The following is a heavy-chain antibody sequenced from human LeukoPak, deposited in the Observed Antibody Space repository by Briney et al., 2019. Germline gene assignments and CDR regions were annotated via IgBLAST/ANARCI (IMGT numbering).Heavy chain of an antibody. V-gene: IGHV4-61*02. J-gene: IGHJ4*02. CDR1: GDSISSGIYY. Sequence: TLSLTCTVSGDSISSGIYYWSWIRQPAGKGLEWIGRIYTTGSTNYTPSLKSRVTISINTSTNQFSPKLSSVTAADTAVYYCARLSKGYWGQGTLVTVSS. CDR3: ARLSKGY. CDR2: IYTTGST.